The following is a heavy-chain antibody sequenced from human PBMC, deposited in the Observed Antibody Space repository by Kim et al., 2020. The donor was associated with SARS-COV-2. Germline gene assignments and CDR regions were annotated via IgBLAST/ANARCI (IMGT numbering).Heavy chain of an antibody. V-gene: IGHV4-34*01. D-gene: IGHD3-22*01. CDR3: ARGHYYDSSGYYHFFDY. J-gene: IGHJ4*02. Sequence: SETLSLTCAVYGESFSGYYWSWIRQPPGKGLEWIGEINHSGSTNYNPSLKSRVTISVDTSKNQLSLKLSSVTAADTAVYYCARGHYYDSSGYYHFFDYWVQGVLVTVSS. CDR1: GESFSGYY. CDR2: INHSGST.